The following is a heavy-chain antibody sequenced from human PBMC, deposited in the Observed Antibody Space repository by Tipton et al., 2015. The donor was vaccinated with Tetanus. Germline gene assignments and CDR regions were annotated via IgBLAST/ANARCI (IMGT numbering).Heavy chain of an antibody. CDR2: GSSSGNS. Sequence: TLSLTCTVSGGSVSSYYWTWFRQPPGKRLEWIGFGSSSGNSNYSPSLTGRVSMSLDTSKQQFSLSLTPATAADTAVYYCARGWSECSSWSCSPFDSWGQGTLVTVSS. CDR3: ARGWSECSSWSCSPFDS. J-gene: IGHJ4*02. D-gene: IGHD2-2*01. CDR1: GGSVSSYY. V-gene: IGHV4-4*07.